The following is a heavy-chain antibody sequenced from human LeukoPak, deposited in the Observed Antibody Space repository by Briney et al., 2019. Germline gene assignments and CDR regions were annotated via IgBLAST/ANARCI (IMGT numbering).Heavy chain of an antibody. J-gene: IGHJ4*02. CDR1: GGSITNYY. D-gene: IGHD4-17*01. CDR3: SRHSGDYRPFDY. Sequence: SETLSLTCTVSGGSITNYYWSWIRQPPGKGLEWIGYIYYSGNTNYNPSLKSRVTISVDTSKNQFSLNLSSVTAADTAIYYCSRHSGDYRPFDYWGQGALVTVSS. CDR2: IYYSGNT. V-gene: IGHV4-59*08.